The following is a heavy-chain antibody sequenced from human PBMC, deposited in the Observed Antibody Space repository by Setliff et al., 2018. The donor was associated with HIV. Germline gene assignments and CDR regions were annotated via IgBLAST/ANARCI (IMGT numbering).Heavy chain of an antibody. J-gene: IGHJ5*02. D-gene: IGHD3-22*01. CDR2: IYHTGNT. CDR3: ASRIYYYDESRVLREEGFVP. Sequence: SETLSLTCTVSGGSISNSRYYWSWIRQPPGKGLEWIGAIYHTGNTYYNPSLKSRVTISVDPSNNQFSLKLTSVTAADTAMYYCASRIYYYDESRVLREEGFVPWGQGTLVTVSS. CDR1: GGSISNSRYY. V-gene: IGHV4-39*01.